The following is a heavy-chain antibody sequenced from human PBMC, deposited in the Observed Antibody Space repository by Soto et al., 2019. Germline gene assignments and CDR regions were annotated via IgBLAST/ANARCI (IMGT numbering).Heavy chain of an antibody. Sequence: SETLSLTCAVFGGPFSGYYWSWIRQPPGRGLEWIGEINHSGSTNYNPSLKSRITISVDTSKNQFSLKLSSVTAADTAVYYCARGYYYDNRPNWFDPWGQGTLVTVSS. CDR3: ARGYYYDNRPNWFDP. CDR2: INHSGST. V-gene: IGHV4-34*01. CDR1: GGPFSGYY. J-gene: IGHJ5*02. D-gene: IGHD3-22*01.